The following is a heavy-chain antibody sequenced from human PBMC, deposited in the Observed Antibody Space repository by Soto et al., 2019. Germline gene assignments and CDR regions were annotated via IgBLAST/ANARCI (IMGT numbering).Heavy chain of an antibody. CDR3: AKDPERRIAAAGTYFDY. CDR2: ISYDGSNK. CDR1: GFTFSSYG. Sequence: GGSLRLSCAASGFTFSSYGMHWVRQAPGKGLEWVAVISYDGSNKYYADSVKGRFTISRDNSKNTLYLQMNSLRAEDTAVYYCAKDPERRIAAAGTYFDYWGQGTLVTVSS. J-gene: IGHJ4*02. D-gene: IGHD6-13*01. V-gene: IGHV3-30*18.